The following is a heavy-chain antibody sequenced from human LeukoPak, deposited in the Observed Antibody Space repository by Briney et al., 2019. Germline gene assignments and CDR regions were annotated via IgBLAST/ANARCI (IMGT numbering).Heavy chain of an antibody. CDR1: GFTFSFYR. CDR3: ARDGGWYFDY. V-gene: IGHV3-48*02. CDR2: ISSSGSTI. J-gene: IGHJ4*02. D-gene: IGHD3-16*01. Sequence: VGSQRLSCAASGFTFSFYRMNWVRQAPGKGLEWVSYISSSGSTIYYADSVKGRFTISRDNAKNSLYLQMSSLRDEDTAVYYCARDGGWYFDYWGQGTLVTVSS.